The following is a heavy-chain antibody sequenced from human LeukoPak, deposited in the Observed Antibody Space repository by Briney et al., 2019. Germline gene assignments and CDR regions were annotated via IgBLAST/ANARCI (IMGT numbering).Heavy chain of an antibody. CDR3: ARGWHSSTKLVGPYYYMDV. D-gene: IGHD6-13*01. J-gene: IGHJ6*03. CDR1: GGSLSGYY. CDR2: INHSGST. Sequence: SETLSLTCAVYGGSLSGYYWSWIRQPPGKGLEWIGEINHSGSTNYNPSLKSRVTISVDTSKNQFSLKLSSVTAADTAVYYCARGWHSSTKLVGPYYYMDVWGKGTTVTVSS. V-gene: IGHV4-34*01.